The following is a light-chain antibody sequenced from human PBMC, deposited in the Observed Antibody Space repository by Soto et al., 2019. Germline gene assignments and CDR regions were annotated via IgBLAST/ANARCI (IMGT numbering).Light chain of an antibody. J-gene: IGLJ1*01. CDR3: GAWDSSLTTYV. V-gene: IGLV1-51*02. CDR1: SSNIGNNY. CDR2: ENH. Sequence: QSALTQPPSESAAPGQDVSISCSGSSSNIGNNYVSWYKQLPGTAPKLLIFENHKRPSGIPDRFFASKSGSSATLGITGLQTGDEADYYCGAWDSSLTTYVFGAGTKVTVL.